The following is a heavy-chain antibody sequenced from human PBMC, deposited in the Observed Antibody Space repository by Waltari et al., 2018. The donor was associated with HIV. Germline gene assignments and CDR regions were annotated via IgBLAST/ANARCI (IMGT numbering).Heavy chain of an antibody. CDR2: SNHRGNT. CDR1: GGSFSTYY. CDR3: ARIPKRFNWNFDP. J-gene: IGHJ5*02. D-gene: IGHD1-20*01. Sequence: QVYLQQWGTGLLKPSETLSLTCAVYGGSFSTYYWSWIRQPPGKGLEWIGESNHRGNTNYNPSLKSRVAILVDTSKQQFSLKMASVTAADTAVYYCARIPKRFNWNFDPWGQGTLVTVSS. V-gene: IGHV4-34*02.